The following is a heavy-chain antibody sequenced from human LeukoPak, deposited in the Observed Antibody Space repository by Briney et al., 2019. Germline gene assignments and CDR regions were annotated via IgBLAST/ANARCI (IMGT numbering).Heavy chain of an antibody. CDR3: ARDSRGSYYFDY. Sequence: SQTLSLTCTVSGGSISSGGYYWSWIRQHPGKGLEWIGYIYYSGSTYYNPSLKSRVTISVDTSKNQFSLKLSSVTAADTAVYYRARDSRGSYYFDYWGQGTLVTVSS. CDR2: IYYSGST. CDR1: GGSISSGGYY. D-gene: IGHD1-26*01. V-gene: IGHV4-31*03. J-gene: IGHJ4*02.